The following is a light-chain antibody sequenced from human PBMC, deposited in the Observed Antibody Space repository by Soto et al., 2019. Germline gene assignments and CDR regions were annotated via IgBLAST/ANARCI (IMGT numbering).Light chain of an antibody. CDR1: ISDVGGHGY. CDR2: EVT. Sequence: QSALTQPASVSGSPGQSITISCTGTISDVGGHGYVSWYQQHPCKAPKLMIYEVTYRPSGVSDRFSGYKSGNTASLTISGLQAEDEADYYCFSFTSHSSHYVFGTGTKLTVL. CDR3: FSFTSHSSHYV. V-gene: IGLV2-14*01. J-gene: IGLJ1*01.